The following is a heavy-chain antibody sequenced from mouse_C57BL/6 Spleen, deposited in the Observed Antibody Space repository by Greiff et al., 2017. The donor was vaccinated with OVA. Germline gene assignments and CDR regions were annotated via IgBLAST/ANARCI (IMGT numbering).Heavy chain of an antibody. J-gene: IGHJ4*01. Sequence: VQLQQPGAELVKPGASVKLSCKASGYTFTSYWMQWVKQRPGQGLEWIGEIDPSDSYTNYNQKFKGKATLTVDTSSSTAYMQLSSLTSEDSAVYYCASSGQRAMDYWGQGTSVTVSS. V-gene: IGHV1-50*01. CDR1: GYTFTSYW. CDR2: IDPSDSYT. D-gene: IGHD3-2*02. CDR3: ASSGQRAMDY.